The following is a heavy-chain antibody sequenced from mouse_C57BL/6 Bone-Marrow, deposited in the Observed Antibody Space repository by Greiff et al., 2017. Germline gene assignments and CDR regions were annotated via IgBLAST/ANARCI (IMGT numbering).Heavy chain of an antibody. J-gene: IGHJ4*01. Sequence: QVQLQQPGAELVKPGASVKMSCKASGYTFTSYWITWVKQRPGQGLEWIGDIYPGSGSTNYNEKFKSKATLTVDTSSSTAYMQLSSLTSEDSAVYYCARRITTVENYAMDYWGQGTSVTVSS. CDR1: GYTFTSYW. CDR2: IYPGSGST. V-gene: IGHV1-55*01. CDR3: ARRITTVENYAMDY. D-gene: IGHD1-1*01.